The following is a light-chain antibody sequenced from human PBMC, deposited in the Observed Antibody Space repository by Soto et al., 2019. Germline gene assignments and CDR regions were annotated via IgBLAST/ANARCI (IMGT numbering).Light chain of an antibody. CDR2: SNN. J-gene: IGLJ3*02. V-gene: IGLV1-44*01. Sequence: QSVLTQPPSASGTPGQRVTISCSGSSSNIGSNTVNWYQQLPGTAPKLLIYSNNQRPSGVPDRFSGSKSGASASLAIGGLQSDDEADYYCATWDDSLNGPVFGGGTKVTVL. CDR1: SSNIGSNT. CDR3: ATWDDSLNGPV.